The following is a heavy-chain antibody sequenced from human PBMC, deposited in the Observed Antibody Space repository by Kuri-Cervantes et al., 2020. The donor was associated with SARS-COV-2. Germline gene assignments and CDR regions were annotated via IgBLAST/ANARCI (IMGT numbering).Heavy chain of an antibody. V-gene: IGHV3-7*05. CDR3: ARGSAAAGNYYYGMDV. D-gene: IGHD6-13*01. J-gene: IGHJ6*02. Sequence: GESLKISCAASGFSFSSYGMSWVRQAPGRGLEWVANIKQDGSEKYYVDSVKGRFTISRDNAKNSLYLQMNSLRAEDTAVYYCARGSAAAGNYYYGMDVWGQGTTVTVSS. CDR1: GFSFSSYG. CDR2: IKQDGSEK.